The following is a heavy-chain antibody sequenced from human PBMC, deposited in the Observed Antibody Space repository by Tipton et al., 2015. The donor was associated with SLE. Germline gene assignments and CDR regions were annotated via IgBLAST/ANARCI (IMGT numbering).Heavy chain of an antibody. Sequence: LRLSCAVYGESFSAYYWSWFRQPPGKGLVWIGEINHSGSPNYNPSLKSRVTISVATSKNQFSLKLSSVTAADTAVYYCARGPLRVSIAADLDYWGQGTLVTVSS. V-gene: IGHV4-34*01. CDR3: ARGPLRVSIAADLDY. J-gene: IGHJ4*02. CDR1: GESFSAYY. CDR2: INHSGSP. D-gene: IGHD6-13*01.